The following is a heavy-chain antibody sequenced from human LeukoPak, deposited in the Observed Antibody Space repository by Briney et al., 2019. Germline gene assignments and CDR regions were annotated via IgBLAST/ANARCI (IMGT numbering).Heavy chain of an antibody. J-gene: IGHJ4*02. Sequence: SGPTLVNPTQTLTLTCTFSGFSLSTSGMCVSSIPQPPGKALEWLARIDWDDDKYYSTSLKTRLTIAKDTSKNQVVLTMTNMDPVDTATYYCARIPAYYYDSSGNDYWGQGTLVTVSS. CDR3: ARIPAYYYDSSGNDY. V-gene: IGHV2-70*11. CDR2: IDWDDDK. D-gene: IGHD3-22*01. CDR1: GFSLSTSGMC.